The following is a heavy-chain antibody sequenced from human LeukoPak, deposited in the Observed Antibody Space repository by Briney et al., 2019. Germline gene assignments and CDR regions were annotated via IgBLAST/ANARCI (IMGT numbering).Heavy chain of an antibody. CDR1: GGTFSSYA. J-gene: IGHJ3*02. CDR2: IIPIFGTA. V-gene: IGHV1-69*05. CDR3: ARPVGYSGPDAFDI. D-gene: IGHD5-12*01. Sequence: SVKVSCKASGGTFSSYAISWVRQAPGQGLEWMGVIIPIFGTANYAQKFQGRVTITRDESTSTAYMELSSLRSEDTAVYYCARPVGYSGPDAFDIWGQGTMVTVSS.